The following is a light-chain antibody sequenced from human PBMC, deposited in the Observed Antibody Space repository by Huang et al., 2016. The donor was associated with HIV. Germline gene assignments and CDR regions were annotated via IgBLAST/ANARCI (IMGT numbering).Light chain of an antibody. CDR1: QGIRSH. CDR2: GAS. Sequence: IQLTQSPSSLSASVGDRVTITCRASQGIRSHVAWYQLQPGKAPKLLIYGASTLRSGVPSRFSGSGSGTDFTLTISSLQPDDFASYYCQQLNTYPITFGQGTKLEIK. V-gene: IGKV1-9*01. CDR3: QQLNTYPIT. J-gene: IGKJ2*01.